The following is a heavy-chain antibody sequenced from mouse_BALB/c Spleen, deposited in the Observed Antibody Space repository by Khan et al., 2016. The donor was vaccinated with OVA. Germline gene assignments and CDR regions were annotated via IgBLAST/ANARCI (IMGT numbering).Heavy chain of an antibody. J-gene: IGHJ2*01. CDR2: ISYSGRT. CDR1: GYSITSDYA. V-gene: IGHV3-2*02. Sequence: EVQLQESGPGLVKPSQSLSLTCTVTGYSITSDYAWNWIRQFPGNKLEWVGYISYSGRTSYNPSLKSRISITRDTSKNQFFLQLSSVTTEDTATYYCARSVTSTTGVATDFDYWGQGTTLTVSS. D-gene: IGHD1-1*01. CDR3: ARSVTSTTGVATDFDY.